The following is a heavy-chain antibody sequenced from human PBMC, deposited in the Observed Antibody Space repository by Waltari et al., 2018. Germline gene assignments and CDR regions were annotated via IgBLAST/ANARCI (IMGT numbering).Heavy chain of an antibody. CDR2: INPNSGGT. J-gene: IGHJ4*02. D-gene: IGHD3-9*01. CDR1: GSTFTGYD. Sequence: QVQLVQSGAEVKKPGASVKVSCKASGSTFTGYDMHWVRQRPGQGLEWMGWINPNSGGTNYAQKFQGRVTMTRDTSISTAYMELSRLRSDDTAVYYCARVNDYDILTGYYSQWGQGTLVTVSS. V-gene: IGHV1-2*02. CDR3: ARVNDYDILTGYYSQ.